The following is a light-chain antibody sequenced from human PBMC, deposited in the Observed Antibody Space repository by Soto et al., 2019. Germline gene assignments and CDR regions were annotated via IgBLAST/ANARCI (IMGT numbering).Light chain of an antibody. V-gene: IGLV1-40*01. Sequence: QSVLTQPPSVSGAPGQRVTISCTGSDSNIGADHDVHWYQQLPGAAPKLLIYGNNNRPSGVPDRFSGSKSGTSASLAITGLQSDDEADYYCQSYDRSLSGCVFGTGTKLTGL. CDR1: DSNIGADHD. CDR3: QSYDRSLSGCV. CDR2: GNN. J-gene: IGLJ1*01.